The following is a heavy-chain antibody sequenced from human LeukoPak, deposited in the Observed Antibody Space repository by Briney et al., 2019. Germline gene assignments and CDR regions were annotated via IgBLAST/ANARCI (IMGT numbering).Heavy chain of an antibody. CDR2: IRSKANSYAT. J-gene: IGHJ4*02. CDR1: GFTFSGSA. CDR3: TRHNYYEDGFDY. Sequence: GGSLRLSCAASGFTFSGSAMLWVRQASGKGLEWVGRIRSKANSYATAYAASVKGRFTISRDDSKNTAYLQMNSLKTEGTAVYYCTRHNYYEDGFDYWGQGTLVTVSS. D-gene: IGHD3-22*01. V-gene: IGHV3-73*01.